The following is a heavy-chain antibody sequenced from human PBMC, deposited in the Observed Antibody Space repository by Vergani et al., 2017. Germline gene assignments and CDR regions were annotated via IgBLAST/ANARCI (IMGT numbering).Heavy chain of an antibody. J-gene: IGHJ6*02. CDR3: ARGDYYDSSGYANHSYYYYGMDG. Sequence: QVQLVQSGAEVKKPGSSVKVSCKASGGTFSSYAISWVRQAPGQGLEWMGGIIPIFGTANYAQKFQGRVTITADESTSTAYMELSSLRSEDTAVYYCARGDYYDSSGYANHSYYYYGMDGWGQGTTVTVSS. CDR1: GGTFSSYA. D-gene: IGHD3-22*01. CDR2: IIPIFGTA. V-gene: IGHV1-69*01.